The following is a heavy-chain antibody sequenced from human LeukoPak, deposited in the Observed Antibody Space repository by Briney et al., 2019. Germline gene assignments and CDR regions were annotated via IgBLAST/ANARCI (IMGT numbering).Heavy chain of an antibody. J-gene: IGHJ4*02. D-gene: IGHD6-19*01. CDR2: INHSGST. CDR3: ARVVVAGRRYDY. V-gene: IGHV4-34*01. Sequence: SETLSLTCAVYGGSFSGYYWSWIRQPPGKGLEWIGEINHSGSTNYNPSLKSRVTISVDTSKNQFSLKLSSVTAADTAVYYCARVVVAGRRYDYWGQGTLVTVSS. CDR1: GGSFSGYY.